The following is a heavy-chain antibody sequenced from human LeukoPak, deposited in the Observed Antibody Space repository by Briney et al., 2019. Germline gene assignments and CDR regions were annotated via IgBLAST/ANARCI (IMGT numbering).Heavy chain of an antibody. CDR3: AKEGPGDGYTFRGVRNPFDI. Sequence: GGSLRLSCAASGFTFSSYAMHWVRQAPGKGLEWVAVISYDGSYKYYTDSVRGRFTISRDNSKITLYLQMNSLRAEDTAVYYCAKEGPGDGYTFRGVRNPFDIWGQGTMVTVSS. CDR1: GFTFSSYA. J-gene: IGHJ3*02. V-gene: IGHV3-30*04. CDR2: ISYDGSYK. D-gene: IGHD5-24*01.